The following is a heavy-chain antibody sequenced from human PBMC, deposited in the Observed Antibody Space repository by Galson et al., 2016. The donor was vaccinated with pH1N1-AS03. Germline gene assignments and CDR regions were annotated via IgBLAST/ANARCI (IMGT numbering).Heavy chain of an antibody. CDR2: IWHDGSEK. J-gene: IGHJ2*01. CDR1: GFTFSSHG. Sequence: SLRLSCAASGFTFSSHGMHWVRKTPGKGLGWVAVIWHDGSEKYYADSVKGRFTISRDNSKNTLYLQMNSLRAEDTAVYYCARDRHYYDYIWGTYRYDWYFDLWGRGTLVTVSS. V-gene: IGHV3-33*01. CDR3: ARDRHYYDYIWGTYRYDWYFDL. D-gene: IGHD3-16*02.